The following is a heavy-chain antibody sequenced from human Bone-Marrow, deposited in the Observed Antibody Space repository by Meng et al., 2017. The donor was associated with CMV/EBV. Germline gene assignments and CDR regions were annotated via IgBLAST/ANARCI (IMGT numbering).Heavy chain of an antibody. Sequence: GGSLRLSCAASGFTFSSYWMHWVRQAPGKGLVWVSRINSDGSSTSYADSVKGRFTISRDNAKNTLHLQMNSLRAEDTAVYYCARNKYLYYYYGMDVWGQGTTVTVSS. CDR3: ARNKYLYYYYGMDV. J-gene: IGHJ6*02. D-gene: IGHD2-2*01. CDR2: INSDGSST. V-gene: IGHV3-74*01. CDR1: GFTFSSYW.